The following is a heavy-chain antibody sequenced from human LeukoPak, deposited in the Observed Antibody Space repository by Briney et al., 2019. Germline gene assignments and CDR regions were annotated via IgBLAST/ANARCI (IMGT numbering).Heavy chain of an antibody. D-gene: IGHD3-22*01. Sequence: PGGSLRLSCAASGFTFSSYAMSWVRQASGKGLEWVSAISGSGGTTYYADSVKGRFTISRDNSKNTLYLQMNSLRAEDTAVYYCAKEPRYYYDSSGYYRFDYWGQGTLVTVSS. J-gene: IGHJ4*02. V-gene: IGHV3-23*01. CDR2: ISGSGGTT. CDR3: AKEPRYYYDSSGYYRFDY. CDR1: GFTFSSYA.